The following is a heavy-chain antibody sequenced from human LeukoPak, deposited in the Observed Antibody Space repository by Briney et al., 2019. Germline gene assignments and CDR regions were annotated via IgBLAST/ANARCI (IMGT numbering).Heavy chain of an antibody. J-gene: IGHJ4*02. D-gene: IGHD6-13*01. CDR3: ARGAAVVDY. Sequence: SETLSLTCAVYGGSFSGYYWSWIRQPPGKGLEWIGEINHSGSTNYNPSLKSRVTISVDTSKNQFSLELSSVTAADTAVYYCARGAAVVDYWGQGTLVTVSS. V-gene: IGHV4-34*01. CDR2: INHSGST. CDR1: GGSFSGYY.